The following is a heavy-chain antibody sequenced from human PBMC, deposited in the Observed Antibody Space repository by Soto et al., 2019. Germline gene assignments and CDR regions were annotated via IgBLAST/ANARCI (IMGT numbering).Heavy chain of an antibody. CDR3: ANALVTTSDACEL. J-gene: IGHJ3*01. V-gene: IGHV3-23*01. CDR2: ISDPGTST. D-gene: IGHD2-21*02. Sequence: GSLRLSCAASGFTFGNYAMNWVRQAPGKGLEWISSISDPGTSTYYANSVKGRFSMSRDNSKNTLFLQMNRLRADDTAAYFSANALVTTSDACELWGRGTRVT. CDR1: GFTFGNYA.